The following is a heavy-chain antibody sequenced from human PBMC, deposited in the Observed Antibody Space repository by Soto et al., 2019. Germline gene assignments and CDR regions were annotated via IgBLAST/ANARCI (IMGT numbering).Heavy chain of an antibody. CDR1: GGSFSGYY. V-gene: IGHV4-34*01. CDR2: INHSGST. J-gene: IGHJ4*02. CDR3: ARGPRYCSGGSCYIDY. D-gene: IGHD2-15*01. Sequence: QVQLQQWGAGLLKPSETLSLTCAVYGGSFSGYYWSWIRQPPGKGLEWLGEINHSGSTNYNPSLKSRVTISVDTSKNQFSLKLSSVTAADTAVYYCARGPRYCSGGSCYIDYWGQGTLVTVSS.